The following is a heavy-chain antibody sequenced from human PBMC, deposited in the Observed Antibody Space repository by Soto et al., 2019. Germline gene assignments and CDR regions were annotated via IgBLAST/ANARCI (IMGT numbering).Heavy chain of an antibody. CDR1: GYTFTSYG. Sequence: ASVKGSCKASGYTFTSYGISWVRQAPGQGLEWMGWISAYNGNTNYAQKLQGRVTMTTDTSTSTAYMELRSLRSDDTAVYYCARDRKIAVAGSSDYWGQGTLVTVSS. CDR2: ISAYNGNT. V-gene: IGHV1-18*01. D-gene: IGHD6-19*01. J-gene: IGHJ4*02. CDR3: ARDRKIAVAGSSDY.